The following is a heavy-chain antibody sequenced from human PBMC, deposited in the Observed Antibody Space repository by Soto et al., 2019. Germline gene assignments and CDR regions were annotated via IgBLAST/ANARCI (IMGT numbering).Heavy chain of an antibody. CDR1: GEYISSGGYY. D-gene: IGHD3-22*01. Sequence: PSETLSLTCAVSGEYISSGGYYWNWIRQHPGKGLEWIGYSYYSENTYYNPSLKSRVTISVDTSKNHCSSGLSSVTAAYTAVYYCARDPQYSDSSCYYVSSGNFDYWGQGMLVTDS. CDR2: SYYSENT. V-gene: IGHV4-31*11. CDR3: ARDPQYSDSSCYYVSSGNFDY. J-gene: IGHJ4*02.